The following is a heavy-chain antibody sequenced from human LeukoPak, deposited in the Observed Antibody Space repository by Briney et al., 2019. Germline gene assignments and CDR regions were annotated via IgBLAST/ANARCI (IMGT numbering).Heavy chain of an antibody. CDR1: DGSITNNY. Sequence: PSETLSLTCTVSDGSITNNYWSWIRQPPGKGLEWIGNIYFRGRTEYNPSLKRRATISVDTSKNQFSLQLTSVTAADTAVCYCVRGIGWFLYWGQGTLVTASS. CDR2: IYFRGRT. V-gene: IGHV4-59*01. D-gene: IGHD6-19*01. J-gene: IGHJ4*02. CDR3: VRGIGWFLY.